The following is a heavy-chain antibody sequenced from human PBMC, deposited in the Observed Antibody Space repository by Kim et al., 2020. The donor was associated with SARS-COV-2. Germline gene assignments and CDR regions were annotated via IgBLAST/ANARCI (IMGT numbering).Heavy chain of an antibody. V-gene: IGHV3-9*01. CDR1: GFSFDEYA. J-gene: IGHJ4*02. D-gene: IGHD2-15*01. CDR2: ISSNSDNI. CDR3: TKDRYCSGGICPLDY. Sequence: GGSLRLSCAGSGFSFDEYAMHWVRQGPGKGLEWVSGISSNSDNIAYADSVKGRFTISRDNANNFLYLQMNSLRAEDTALYYCTKDRYCSGGICPLDYWAQGTLVTVSS.